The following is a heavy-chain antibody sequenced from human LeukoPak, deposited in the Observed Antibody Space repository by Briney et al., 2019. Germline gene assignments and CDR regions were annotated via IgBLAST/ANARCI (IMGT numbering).Heavy chain of an antibody. Sequence: GGSLRLSCAASGFTFSSYAMSWVRQAPGKGLEWVAVISYDGSNKYYADSVKGRFTISRDNSKNTLYLQMNSLRAEDTAVYYCARGGPSVVPAATRFDPWGQGTLVTVSS. CDR3: ARGGPSVVPAATRFDP. V-gene: IGHV3-30-3*01. CDR1: GFTFSSYA. CDR2: ISYDGSNK. D-gene: IGHD2-2*01. J-gene: IGHJ5*02.